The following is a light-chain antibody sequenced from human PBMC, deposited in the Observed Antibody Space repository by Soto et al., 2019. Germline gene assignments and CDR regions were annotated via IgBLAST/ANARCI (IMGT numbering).Light chain of an antibody. CDR3: QQYGNSPIT. Sequence: EVVLTQSPRTLSLSRGSRATLSCRASERVYSAYLGWYQQKPGQSPRLLIYGTSSRATGIPDRFSGSGSGTDFTLTISRLEPEDFAVYYCQQYGNSPITFGQGTRLEIK. V-gene: IGKV3-20*01. J-gene: IGKJ5*01. CDR1: ERVYSAY. CDR2: GTS.